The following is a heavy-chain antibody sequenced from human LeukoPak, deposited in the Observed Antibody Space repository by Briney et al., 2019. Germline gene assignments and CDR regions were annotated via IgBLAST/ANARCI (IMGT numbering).Heavy chain of an antibody. D-gene: IGHD2-15*01. CDR2: MYYSGST. CDR1: GGSINSGGYY. V-gene: IGHV4-31*03. J-gene: IGHJ4*02. Sequence: SETLSLTCTVSGGSINSGGYYWSWIRQHPGEGLEWIGDMYYSGSTYYNPSLKSRVTISVDTSQNQFSLKLSSVTAADTAVYYCARVYCSGGSCYYSDYWGQGTLVTVSS. CDR3: ARVYCSGGSCYYSDY.